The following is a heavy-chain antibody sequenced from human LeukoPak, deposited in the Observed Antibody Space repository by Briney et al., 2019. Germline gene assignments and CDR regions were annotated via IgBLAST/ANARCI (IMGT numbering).Heavy chain of an antibody. CDR1: GFTFSSYS. D-gene: IGHD6-19*01. J-gene: IGHJ3*02. CDR3: ARGTVAGPYDAFNM. CDR2: IYYTGST. V-gene: IGHV4-59*01. Sequence: GSLRLSCAASGFTFSSYSMNWIRQPPGKGLEWIGYIYYTGSTKYNPSLKSRVTISVDPSKNQFSLKLTSMTAADTAVYYCARGTVAGPYDAFNMWGQGTMVTVSS.